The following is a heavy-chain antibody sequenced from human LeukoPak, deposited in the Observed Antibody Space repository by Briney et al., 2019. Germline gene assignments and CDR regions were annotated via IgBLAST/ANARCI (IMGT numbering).Heavy chain of an antibody. CDR3: AKTKGYSYGYYFDY. J-gene: IGHJ4*02. D-gene: IGHD5-18*01. Sequence: GRSLRLSCAASGFTFSSYAMHWVRQSLGKGLEWVAVMSYDGFNKYYTDSVKGRFTISRDNSKNTLYLQMNSLRAEDTAVYYCAKTKGYSYGYYFDYWGQGTLVTVSS. V-gene: IGHV3-30*18. CDR1: GFTFSSYA. CDR2: MSYDGFNK.